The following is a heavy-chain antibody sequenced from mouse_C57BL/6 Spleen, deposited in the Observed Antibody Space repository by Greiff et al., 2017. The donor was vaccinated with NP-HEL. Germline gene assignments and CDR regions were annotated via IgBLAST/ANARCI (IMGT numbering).Heavy chain of an antibody. V-gene: IGHV1-55*01. CDR3: ARDGSSPHAMDY. CDR2: IYPGSGST. D-gene: IGHD1-1*01. J-gene: IGHJ4*01. Sequence: QVQLQQPGAELVKPGASVKMSCKASGYTFTSYWITWVKQRPGQGLEWIGDIYPGSGSTNYNEKFKSKATLTVDTSSSTAYMQLSSLTSEDSAVYYCARDGSSPHAMDYWGQGTSVTVSS. CDR1: GYTFTSYW.